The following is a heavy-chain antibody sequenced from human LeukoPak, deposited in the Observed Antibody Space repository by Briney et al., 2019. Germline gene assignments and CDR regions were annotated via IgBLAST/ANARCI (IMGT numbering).Heavy chain of an antibody. CDR1: GYSFTSYW. CDR2: IYPGDSDT. D-gene: IGHD3-3*01. Sequence: GESLKISFKGSGYSFTSYWIGWVRPMPGKGLEWMGIIYPGDSDTRYSPSFQGQVTISADKSISTAYLQWSSLKASDTAMYYCARLGYDFWSGHYGPMDVWGKGTTVTVSS. V-gene: IGHV5-51*01. CDR3: ARLGYDFWSGHYGPMDV. J-gene: IGHJ6*03.